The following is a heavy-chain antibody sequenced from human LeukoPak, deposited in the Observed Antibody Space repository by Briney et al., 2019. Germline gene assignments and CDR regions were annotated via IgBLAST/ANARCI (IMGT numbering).Heavy chain of an antibody. Sequence: GGSLRLSCAAPGFTFHDYAIHWVRQAPGKGLEWVSLISGDGGSTFYADSVKGRFTISRDNSKNSLYLQMNSLRSDDTALYYCARESESSGWYDYWGQGTLVTVSS. D-gene: IGHD6-19*01. CDR1: GFTFHDYA. J-gene: IGHJ4*02. CDR2: ISGDGGST. V-gene: IGHV3-43*02. CDR3: ARESESSGWYDY.